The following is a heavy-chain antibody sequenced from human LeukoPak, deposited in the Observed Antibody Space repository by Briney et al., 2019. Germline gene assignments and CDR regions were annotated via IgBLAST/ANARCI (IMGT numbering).Heavy chain of an antibody. CDR1: GFTFSSYA. Sequence: GGSLRLSCAASGFTFSSYAMHWVRQAPGKGLEWVAVISYDGSNKYYADSVKGRFTISRDNSKNTLYLQMNSLRAEDTAVYYCARETCYYDSSGSGYYYGMDVWGQGTTVTVSS. V-gene: IGHV3-30-3*01. J-gene: IGHJ6*02. CDR3: ARETCYYDSSGSGYYYGMDV. D-gene: IGHD3-22*01. CDR2: ISYDGSNK.